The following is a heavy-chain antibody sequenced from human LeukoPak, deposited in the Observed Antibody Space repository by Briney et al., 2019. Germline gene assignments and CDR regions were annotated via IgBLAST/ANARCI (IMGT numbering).Heavy chain of an antibody. J-gene: IGHJ6*03. CDR1: GYTFTIYY. V-gene: IGHV1-46*04. CDR2: INPSGGST. Sequence: ASVKVSFTSSGYTFTIYYMRWVRQAPGQGLEWMGLINPSGGSTSYAKKLQGRVTMTRDMSTSTVYMELSRLRSEETAVYYCARAGYCSSTSCYYYYYYMDVWGKGTTVTVSS. CDR3: ARAGYCSSTSCYYYYYYMDV. D-gene: IGHD2-2*01.